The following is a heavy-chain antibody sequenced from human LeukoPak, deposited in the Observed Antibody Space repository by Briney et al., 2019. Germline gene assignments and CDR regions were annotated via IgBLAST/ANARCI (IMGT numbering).Heavy chain of an antibody. CDR3: AIWPYLVQWLEKGYFQH. CDR1: GFTFSSYA. D-gene: IGHD6-19*01. J-gene: IGHJ1*01. CDR2: ISASGGST. Sequence: PGGSLRLSCAASGFTFSSYAMSWVRQAPGKGLEWVSAISASGGSTYYADSVKGRFTISRDNSKNTLYLQMDNLRAEDTAVYYCAIWPYLVQWLEKGYFQHWGQGTLVTVSS. V-gene: IGHV3-23*01.